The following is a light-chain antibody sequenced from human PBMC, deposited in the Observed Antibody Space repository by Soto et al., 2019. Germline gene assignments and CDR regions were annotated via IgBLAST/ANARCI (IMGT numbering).Light chain of an antibody. J-gene: IGLJ1*01. Sequence: QSALTQPASVSGSPGQSITISCTGTSSDVGGYNYVSWYQQHPGKAPKLMIYDVSNRPSGVSNRFSGSKSGNTASLTISGLQAEDEADYYCSSYTSSSSFYFGSGTK. CDR3: SSYTSSSSFY. V-gene: IGLV2-14*01. CDR2: DVS. CDR1: SSDVGGYNY.